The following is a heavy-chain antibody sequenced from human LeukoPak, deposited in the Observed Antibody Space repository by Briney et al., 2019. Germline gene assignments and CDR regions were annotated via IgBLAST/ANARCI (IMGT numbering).Heavy chain of an antibody. CDR2: ISPSGSTK. CDR1: GFSFSSYE. CDR3: AKLAVASADS. J-gene: IGHJ4*02. V-gene: IGHV3-48*03. D-gene: IGHD6-19*01. Sequence: PGGSLRLSCAASGFSFSSYEMNWVRQAPGKGLEWVSNISPSGSTKYYADSVKGRFTISRDNAKNSLYLQMNSLRAEDTGVYYCAKLAVASADSWGQGTLVTVSS.